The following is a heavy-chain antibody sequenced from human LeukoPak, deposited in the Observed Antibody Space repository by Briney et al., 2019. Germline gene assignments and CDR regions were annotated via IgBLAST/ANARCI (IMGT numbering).Heavy chain of an antibody. V-gene: IGHV5-51*01. CDR3: ARQGIAVRGYMDV. CDR1: GYSFASYW. CDR2: IYPGDSDT. J-gene: IGHJ6*03. D-gene: IGHD6-19*01. Sequence: GESLKISCKGFGYSFASYWIGWVRQLPGKGLEWMGIIYPGDSDTRYSPSFQGQVTISADKSISTAYLQWSSLKASDTAMYYCARQGIAVRGYMDVWGKGTTVTVSS.